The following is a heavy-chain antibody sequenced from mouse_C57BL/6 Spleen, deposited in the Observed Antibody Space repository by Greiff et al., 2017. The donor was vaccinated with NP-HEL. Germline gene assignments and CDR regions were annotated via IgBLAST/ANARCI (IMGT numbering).Heavy chain of an antibody. CDR1: GFTFSDYG. CDR2: ISSGSSTI. J-gene: IGHJ1*03. D-gene: IGHD1-1*01. V-gene: IGHV5-17*01. Sequence: EVNVVESGGGLVKPGGSLKLSCAASGFTFSDYGMHWVRQAPEKGLEWVAYISSGSSTIYYADTVKGRFTISRDNAKNTLFLQMTSLRSEDTAMYYCAKDGSSDWYFDVWGTGTTVTVSS. CDR3: AKDGSSDWYFDV.